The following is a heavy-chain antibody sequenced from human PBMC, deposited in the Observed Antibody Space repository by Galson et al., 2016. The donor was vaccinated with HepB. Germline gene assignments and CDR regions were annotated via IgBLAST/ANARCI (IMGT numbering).Heavy chain of an antibody. CDR1: GGSVRTDNYY. D-gene: IGHD5-12*01. J-gene: IGHJ6*04. Sequence: ETLSLTCAVSGGSVRTDNYYWSWIRQPPGKGLEWVGFIYHSGGTRYNPSLRSRVTMSVDTCKNQFSLNVRSVTAADTAVYYCARGPTLVATFKDYYYGLDAWGQRDDGHRLL. V-gene: IGHV4-61*01. CDR2: IYHSGGT. CDR3: ARGPTLVATFKDYYYGLDA.